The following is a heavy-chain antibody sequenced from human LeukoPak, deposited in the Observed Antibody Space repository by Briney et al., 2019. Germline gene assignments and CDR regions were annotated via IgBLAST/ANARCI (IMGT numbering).Heavy chain of an antibody. Sequence: SETLSLTCTVSGGSISSSSYYWGWIRQPPGKGLEWIGSIYYSGSTYYNPSLKSRVTISVDTSKNQFSLKLSSVTAADTAVYYCAGRVQPWYYFDYWGQGTLVTVSS. J-gene: IGHJ4*02. CDR3: AGRVQPWYYFDY. CDR2: IYYSGST. D-gene: IGHD2-8*02. V-gene: IGHV4-39*01. CDR1: GGSISSSSYY.